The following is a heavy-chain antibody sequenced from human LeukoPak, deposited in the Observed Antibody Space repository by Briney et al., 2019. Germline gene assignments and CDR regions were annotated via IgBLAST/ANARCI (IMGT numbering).Heavy chain of an antibody. J-gene: IGHJ4*02. CDR1: EYSFTSYW. D-gene: IGHD3-22*01. Sequence: GESLKISCKGSEYSFTSYWVGWVRQMPGKGLEWMGVIYPGDSHTRYSPSFQGQVTISVDKSISTAYLQWSSLRASDTAMYYWARRLFYDSPWGFDYGGQETLVTVSS. V-gene: IGHV5-51*01. CDR3: ARRLFYDSPWGFDY. CDR2: IYPGDSHT.